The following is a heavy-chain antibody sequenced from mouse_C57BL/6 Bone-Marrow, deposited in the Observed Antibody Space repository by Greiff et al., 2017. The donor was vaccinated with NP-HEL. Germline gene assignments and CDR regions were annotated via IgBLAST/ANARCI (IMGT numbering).Heavy chain of an antibody. CDR3: AGMGIYDGYLYYFDY. CDR1: GFTFSDFY. Sequence: EVKLVESGGGLVQSGRSLRLSCATSGFTFSDFYMEWVRQAPGKGLAWIAASRNKANDYTTEYSASVKGRFIVSRDTSQSILYLQMNALRAEDTAIYYCAGMGIYDGYLYYFDYWGQGTTLTVSS. CDR2: SRNKANDYTT. V-gene: IGHV7-1*01. J-gene: IGHJ2*01. D-gene: IGHD2-3*01.